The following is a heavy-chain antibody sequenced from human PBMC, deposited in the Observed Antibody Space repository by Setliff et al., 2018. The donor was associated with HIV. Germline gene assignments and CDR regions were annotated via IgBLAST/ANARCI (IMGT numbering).Heavy chain of an antibody. CDR3: AREAAYYYGSGSYNWFDP. CDR2: IWYDGSNK. J-gene: IGHJ5*02. V-gene: IGHV3-30*04. CDR1: GITFSRYA. D-gene: IGHD3-10*01. Sequence: GGSLRLSCAASGITFSRYAMHWVRQAPGKGLEWVAVIWYDGSNKYYADSVKGRFTISRDNSKDTLYLQMNSLRGEDTAVYYCAREAAYYYGSGSYNWFDPWGQGTLVTVS.